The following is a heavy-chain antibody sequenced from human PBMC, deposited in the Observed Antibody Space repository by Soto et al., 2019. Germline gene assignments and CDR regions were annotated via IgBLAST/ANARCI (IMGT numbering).Heavy chain of an antibody. J-gene: IGHJ4*02. CDR2: VRNKANSYTT. Sequence: SLILSCAASGFTFSDHYMDWVRQAPGKGLEWVGRVRNKANSYTTQYAASVKGRFTVSRDDSKNSLYLQMNSLKTEGTAVYYCARVAKEYNFDYWGQGTLVTVSS. D-gene: IGHD5-18*01. CDR3: ARVAKEYNFDY. CDR1: GFTFSDHY. V-gene: IGHV3-72*01.